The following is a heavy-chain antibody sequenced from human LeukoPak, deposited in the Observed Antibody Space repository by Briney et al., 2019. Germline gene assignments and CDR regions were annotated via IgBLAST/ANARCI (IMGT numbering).Heavy chain of an antibody. D-gene: IGHD3-22*01. V-gene: IGHV1-8*01. CDR2: MNPNSGNT. J-gene: IGHJ3*02. Sequence: ASVTVSCKASGYTFTSYDINWVRQATGQGLEWMGWMNPNSGNTGYAQKFQGRVTMTRNTSISTAYMELSSLRSEDTAVYYCASEVVVMPRDAFDIWGQGTMVTVSS. CDR3: ASEVVVMPRDAFDI. CDR1: GYTFTSYD.